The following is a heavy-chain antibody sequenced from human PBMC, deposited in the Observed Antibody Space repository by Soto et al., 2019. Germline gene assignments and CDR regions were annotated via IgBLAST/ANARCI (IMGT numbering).Heavy chain of an antibody. J-gene: IGHJ5*02. V-gene: IGHV6-1*01. CDR1: GDSVSSNSAA. CDR3: ARGYSSGRRRPNWFDP. CDR2: TYYRSKWYN. D-gene: IGHD6-19*01. Sequence: SQTLSLTCAISGDSVSSNSAAWNWIRQSPSRGLEWLGRTYYRSKWYNDYAVSVKSRITINPDTSKNQFSLQLNSVTPEDTAVYYCARGYSSGRRRPNWFDPWGQGTLVTVSS.